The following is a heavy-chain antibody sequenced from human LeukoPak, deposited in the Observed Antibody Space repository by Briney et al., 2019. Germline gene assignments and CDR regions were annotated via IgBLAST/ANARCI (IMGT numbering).Heavy chain of an antibody. V-gene: IGHV3-30*18. Sequence: PGRSLRLSCAASGFTFSSYAMHWVRQAPGKGLEWVAVISYDGGNKYYADSVKGRFTISRDDSKNTLFLQMNSLRTEDTAVYYCAKGVYVDWLSPFDYWGQGTLVTVSS. CDR2: ISYDGGNK. J-gene: IGHJ4*02. D-gene: IGHD3-9*01. CDR1: GFTFSSYA. CDR3: AKGVYVDWLSPFDY.